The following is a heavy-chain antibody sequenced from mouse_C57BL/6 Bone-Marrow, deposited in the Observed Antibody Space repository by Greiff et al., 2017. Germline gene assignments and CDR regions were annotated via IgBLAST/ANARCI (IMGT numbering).Heavy chain of an antibody. V-gene: IGHV1-55*01. J-gene: IGHJ4*01. CDR1: GYTFTSYW. D-gene: IGHD1-1*01. CDR3: ARSYYYGSSFYYARDY. CDR2: IYPGSGST. Sequence: QVQLQQPGAELVKPGASVKMSCKASGYTFTSYWINWVKQRHGQGLAWIGDIYPGSGSTNYNEKFKSKATLTVDTSSSTAYMQLSSLTSEDAAVYYCARSYYYGSSFYYARDYWGQGTSVTVSS.